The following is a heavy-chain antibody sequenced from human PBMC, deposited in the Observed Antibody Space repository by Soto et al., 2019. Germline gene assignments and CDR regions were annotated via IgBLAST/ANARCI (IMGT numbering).Heavy chain of an antibody. CDR3: ARLLAVAGLNWFDP. J-gene: IGHJ5*02. CDR2: IYYSGST. D-gene: IGHD6-19*01. V-gene: IGHV4-39*01. CDR1: GGSISSSSYY. Sequence: SETLSLTCTVSGGSISSSSYYWGWIRQPPGKGLEWIGSIYYSGSTYYNPSLKSRVTISVDTSKNQFSLKLSSVTAADTAVYYCARLLAVAGLNWFDPWGQGTLVTVSS.